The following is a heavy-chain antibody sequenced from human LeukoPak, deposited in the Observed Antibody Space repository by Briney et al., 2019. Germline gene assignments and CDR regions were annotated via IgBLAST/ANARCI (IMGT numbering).Heavy chain of an antibody. V-gene: IGHV3-30*18. CDR3: AKVGGITGTKGDY. J-gene: IGHJ4*02. Sequence: GGSLRLSCAASGFTFSSYVMHWVRQAPGKGLEWVAVISYDGSNKYYADSVKGRFTISRDNSKNTLYLQMNSLRAEDTAVYYCAKVGGITGTKGDYWGQGTLVTVSS. CDR2: ISYDGSNK. CDR1: GFTFSSYV. D-gene: IGHD1-20*01.